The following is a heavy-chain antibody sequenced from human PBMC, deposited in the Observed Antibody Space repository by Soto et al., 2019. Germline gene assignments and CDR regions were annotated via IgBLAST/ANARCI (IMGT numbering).Heavy chain of an antibody. CDR1: GFTFSSYA. D-gene: IGHD3-22*01. Sequence: GGSLRLSCAASGFTFSSYAMHWVRQAPGKGLEWVAVISYDGSNKYYADSVKGRFTISRDNSKNTLYLQMNSLRAEDTAVYYCARGVGNDSSGYYSEWDYYYGMDVWGQGTTVTVSS. CDR3: ARGVGNDSSGYYSEWDYYYGMDV. V-gene: IGHV3-30-3*01. J-gene: IGHJ6*02. CDR2: ISYDGSNK.